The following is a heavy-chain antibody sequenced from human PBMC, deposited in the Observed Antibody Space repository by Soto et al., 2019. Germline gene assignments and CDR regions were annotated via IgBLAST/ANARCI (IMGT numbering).Heavy chain of an antibody. J-gene: IGHJ6*02. CDR1: GFTFGDFG. V-gene: IGHV3-49*03. CDR3: ASLTSWSQEYYYGMDV. D-gene: IGHD2-2*01. Sequence: PGGSLRLSCTGSGFTFGDFGMSWFRQAPGKGLEWLSFIRSKGYGGTTESAASVRGRFITSRDDSKSTAYLQMNSLKTEDTAVYYCASLTSWSQEYYYGMDVWGQGTTVTVSS. CDR2: IRSKGYGGTT.